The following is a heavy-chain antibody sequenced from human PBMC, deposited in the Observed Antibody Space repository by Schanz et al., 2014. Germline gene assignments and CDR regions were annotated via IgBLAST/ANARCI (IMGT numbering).Heavy chain of an antibody. CDR3: ASRSVYAPT. CDR1: GFNVGNHY. V-gene: IGHV3-66*01. CDR2: IYSRGGT. D-gene: IGHD2-8*01. Sequence: VQLVVSGGGLVQPGGSLRLSCEASGFNVGNHYMSWVRQPPGKGLECISIIYSRGGTFHADSVKGRFTISRDKSKNTLYLEMNSLRAEDTAVYYCASRSVYAPTWGQGILVTVSS. J-gene: IGHJ5*02.